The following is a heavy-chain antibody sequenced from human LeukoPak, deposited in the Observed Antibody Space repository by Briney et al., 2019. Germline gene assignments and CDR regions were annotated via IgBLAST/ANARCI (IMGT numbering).Heavy chain of an antibody. CDR3: AREFFDSNRRDYFDY. Sequence: GASVKVSCKASGYTFTGYYMHWVRQAPGQGLEWMGWISAYNGNTNYAQKLQGRVTMTTDTSTSTAYMELRSLRSDDTAVYYCAREFFDSNRRDYFDYWGQGTLVTVSS. V-gene: IGHV1-18*04. CDR1: GYTFTGYY. J-gene: IGHJ4*02. CDR2: ISAYNGNT. D-gene: IGHD3-22*01.